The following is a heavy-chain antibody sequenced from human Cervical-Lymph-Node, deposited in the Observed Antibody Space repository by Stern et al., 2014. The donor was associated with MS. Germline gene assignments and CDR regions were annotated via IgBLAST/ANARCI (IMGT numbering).Heavy chain of an antibody. CDR3: ARDYGDYSHYYYGMDV. V-gene: IGHV3-21*01. Sequence: EVHLVESGGGLVKPGGSLRLSCAASGFTFSSYSMNWVRQAPGKGLEWVSSISSSSSYIYYADSVKGRFTISRDNAKNSLYLQMNSLRAEDTAVYYCARDYGDYSHYYYGMDVWGQGTTVTVSS. J-gene: IGHJ6*02. CDR2: ISSSSSYI. D-gene: IGHD4-17*01. CDR1: GFTFSSYS.